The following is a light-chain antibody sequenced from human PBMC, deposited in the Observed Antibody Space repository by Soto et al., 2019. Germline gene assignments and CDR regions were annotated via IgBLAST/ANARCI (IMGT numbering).Light chain of an antibody. CDR2: DDS. J-gene: IGLJ1*01. CDR3: LVWDSRSEHYV. CDR1: NIGSKS. Sequence: YELTQSPSVSVAPGQTVSITCGGYNIGSKSVHWYQQKPGQAPVLVVYDDSDRRSGIPERFSGSNSGNTATLTITRVEAGDEADYHCLVWDSRSEHYVFGTGTKVTV. V-gene: IGLV3-21*02.